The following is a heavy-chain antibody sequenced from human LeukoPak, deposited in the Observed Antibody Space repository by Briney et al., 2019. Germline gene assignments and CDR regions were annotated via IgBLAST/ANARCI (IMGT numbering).Heavy chain of an antibody. CDR1: GFTFSSYA. CDR3: AKRGSGLYYFDY. J-gene: IGHJ4*02. CDR2: ISNSGGTT. V-gene: IGHV3-23*01. D-gene: IGHD6-19*01. Sequence: GGSLRLSCAASGFTFSSYAMSWVRQAPGNGLEWVSAISNSGGTTYFADSVKGRFTISRDNSTNTLYLQMNSLRAEDTAVYYCAKRGSGLYYFDYWGQGTLVTVSS.